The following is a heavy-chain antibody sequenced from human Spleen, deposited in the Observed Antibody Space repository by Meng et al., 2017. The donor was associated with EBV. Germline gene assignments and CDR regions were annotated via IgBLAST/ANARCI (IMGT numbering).Heavy chain of an antibody. CDR2: IIHTGET. V-gene: IGHV4-34*02. CDR3: ARSPYSGSYYANFDY. J-gene: IGHJ4*02. Sequence: QVQLQQWGAGLLKPSETLSLTCAVNGGSFSGHYWTWIRQPPGKGLEWIGEIIHTGETNYNPSLKSRLTISVEKSMNQFSLKLTSVTAADTAVYYCARSPYSGSYYANFDYWGQGVLVTVSS. D-gene: IGHD1-26*01. CDR1: GGSFSGHY.